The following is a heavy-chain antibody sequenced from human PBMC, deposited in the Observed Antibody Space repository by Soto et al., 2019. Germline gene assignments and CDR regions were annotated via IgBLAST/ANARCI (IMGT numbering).Heavy chain of an antibody. CDR3: ATVGYCSSTSCQTRYYYYGMDV. V-gene: IGHV3-11*01. Sequence: PGGSLRLSCAASGFTFSDYSMNWVRQAPGKGLEWVSYISRSGSDIYYADSVKDRFTISRDNAKNSLFLQMNSLRAEDTAVYYCATVGYCSSTSCQTRYYYYGMDVWGQGTTVTVSS. CDR1: GFTFSDYS. CDR2: ISRSGSDI. J-gene: IGHJ6*02. D-gene: IGHD2-2*03.